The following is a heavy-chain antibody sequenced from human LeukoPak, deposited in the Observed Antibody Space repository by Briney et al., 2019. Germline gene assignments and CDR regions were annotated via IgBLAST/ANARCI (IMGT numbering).Heavy chain of an antibody. CDR3: ARVRVDYGNTYYTDV. D-gene: IGHD4-17*01. Sequence: GGSLRLSCVASGFTFSKFEMNWVRQAPGKGLECVSYIGSGGRTYYYADSVEGRFTMSRDNARNSLYLQMNSLRDDDTAVYYCARVRVDYGNTYYTDVWGKGTTVIVSS. CDR1: GFTFSKFE. V-gene: IGHV3-48*03. CDR2: IGSGGRTY. J-gene: IGHJ6*03.